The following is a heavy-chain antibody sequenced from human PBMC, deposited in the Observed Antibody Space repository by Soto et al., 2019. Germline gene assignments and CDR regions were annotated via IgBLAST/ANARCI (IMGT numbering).Heavy chain of an antibody. D-gene: IGHD3-3*01. CDR3: ASNYDFWSGYWEDYYYYMDV. CDR1: GGTFSSYT. J-gene: IGHJ6*03. CDR2: IIPILGIA. Sequence: GASVKVSCKASGGTFSSYTISWVRQAPGQGLEWMGRIIPILGIANYAQKFQGRVTITADKSTSTAYMELSSLRSEDTAVYYCASNYDFWSGYWEDYYYYMDVWGKGTTVTVSS. V-gene: IGHV1-69*02.